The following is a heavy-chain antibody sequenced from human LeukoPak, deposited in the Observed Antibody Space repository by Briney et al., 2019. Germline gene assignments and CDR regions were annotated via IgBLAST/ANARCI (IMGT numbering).Heavy chain of an antibody. CDR3: ARFSYGYHYFDY. Sequence: GASVKVSCKASGYTFTGYYMHWVRQAPGQGLEWMGWINPNSGGTNYAQKFQGRVTMTRDTSTSTAYMVLSRLRYDDTAVYYCARFSYGYHYFDYWGQGTLVTVSS. J-gene: IGHJ4*02. CDR1: GYTFTGYY. CDR2: INPNSGGT. V-gene: IGHV1-2*02. D-gene: IGHD5-18*01.